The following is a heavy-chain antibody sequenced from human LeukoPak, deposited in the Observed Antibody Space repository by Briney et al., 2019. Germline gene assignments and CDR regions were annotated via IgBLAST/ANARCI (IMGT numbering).Heavy chain of an antibody. V-gene: IGHV4-59*01. J-gene: IGHJ6*03. D-gene: IGHD3-10*01. CDR1: GDSISHYY. CDR2: IYHTGST. CDR3: ARFISPESYFYFSYYYYMDV. Sequence: SETLSLTCTVSGDSISHYYWTWVRQPPGKGLEWIAHIYHTGSTNYNPSLQSRVIISLDKSKNQLSLKLRTVTAADTAVYYCARFISPESYFYFSYYYYMDVWGKGTTVTVSS.